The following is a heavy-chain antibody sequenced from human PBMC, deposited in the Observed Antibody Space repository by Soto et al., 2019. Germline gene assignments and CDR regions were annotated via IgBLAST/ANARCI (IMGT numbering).Heavy chain of an antibody. CDR3: ARDARDGYNYAFDI. V-gene: IGHV3-33*01. J-gene: IGHJ3*02. CDR1: GFTFSSYG. D-gene: IGHD5-12*01. CDR2: IWYDGSNK. Sequence: QVQLVESGGGVVQPGRSLRLSCAASGFTFSSYGMHWVRQAPGKGLEWVAVIWYDGSNKYYADSVKGRFTISRDNSKNTLYLQMNSLRAEGTAVYYCARDARDGYNYAFDIWGQGTMVTVSS.